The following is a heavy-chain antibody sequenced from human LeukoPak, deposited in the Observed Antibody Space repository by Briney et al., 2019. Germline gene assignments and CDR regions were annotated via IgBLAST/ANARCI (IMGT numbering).Heavy chain of an antibody. V-gene: IGHV3-23*01. CDR1: GXTFSSNT. J-gene: IGHJ4*02. CDR2: ITGSGGST. Sequence: GGSLRLSCAASGXTFSSNTMSWVRQAPGKGLEWVSAITGSGGSTYHADSVKGRFTISRDNSKNTLYLQMDSLRAEDAAVYYCAKANYHDSSGYYENLDYWGQGTLVTVSS. D-gene: IGHD3-22*01. CDR3: AKANYHDSSGYYENLDY.